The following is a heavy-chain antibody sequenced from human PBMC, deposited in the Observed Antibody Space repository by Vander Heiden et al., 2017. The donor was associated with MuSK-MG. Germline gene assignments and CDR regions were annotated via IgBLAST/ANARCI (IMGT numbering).Heavy chain of an antibody. Sequence: EVQLVESGGGLVQPGGSLRLSCAVSGLNVSRNWMSWVRQAPGKRLEWVANIKEDGSDKNYVDSVKGRFTISRDNAKNSLSLQINSLRAEDTAVYYCSRGRWLQTFGGQGTLVTVSS. J-gene: IGHJ4*02. V-gene: IGHV3-7*04. CDR2: IKEDGSDK. CDR1: GLNVSRNW. CDR3: SRGRWLQTF. D-gene: IGHD5-12*01.